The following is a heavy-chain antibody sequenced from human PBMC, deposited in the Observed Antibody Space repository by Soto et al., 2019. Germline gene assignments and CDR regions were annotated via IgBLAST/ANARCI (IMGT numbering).Heavy chain of an antibody. Sequence: SETLSLTCTVSGGSISSSSYYWGWIRQPPGKGLEWIGSIYYSGSTYYNPSLKSRVTISVDTSKNQFSLKLSSVTAADTAVYYCARQTRAGTTSYYYYYMDVWGKGTTVTVSS. V-gene: IGHV4-39*01. D-gene: IGHD1-1*01. J-gene: IGHJ6*03. CDR3: ARQTRAGTTSYYYYYMDV. CDR2: IYYSGST. CDR1: GGSISSSSYY.